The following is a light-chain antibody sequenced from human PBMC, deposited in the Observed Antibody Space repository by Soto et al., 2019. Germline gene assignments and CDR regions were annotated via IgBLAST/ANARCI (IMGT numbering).Light chain of an antibody. CDR1: SSGIGAYNF. V-gene: IGLV2-14*01. CDR3: NSFTSRNTLV. J-gene: IGLJ3*02. CDR2: EVS. Sequence: QSALAQPASVSGSPGQSITISCTGTSSGIGAYNFVSWYQQHPGKVPKVIIYEVSNRPSGVPDRFSGSKSGNTASLTISGLQADDEADYYCNSFTSRNTLVFGGGTKVTVL.